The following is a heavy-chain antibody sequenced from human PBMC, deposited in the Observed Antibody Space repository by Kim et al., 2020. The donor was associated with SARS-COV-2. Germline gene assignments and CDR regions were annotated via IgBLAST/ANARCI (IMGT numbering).Heavy chain of an antibody. J-gene: IGHJ4*02. V-gene: IGHV1-3*01. Sequence: SQKFQGRVTITRDTSASTAYMELSSLRSEDTAVYYCARDGPLVGATTMDYWGQGTLVTVSS. D-gene: IGHD1-26*01. CDR3: ARDGPLVGATTMDY.